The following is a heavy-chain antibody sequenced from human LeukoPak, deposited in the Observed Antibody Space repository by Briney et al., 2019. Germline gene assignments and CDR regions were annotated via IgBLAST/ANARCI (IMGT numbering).Heavy chain of an antibody. D-gene: IGHD6-19*01. V-gene: IGHV1-2*02. CDR2: INPNSGGT. J-gene: IGHJ4*02. Sequence: ASVKVSCKASGYTFTGRYIHWVRQAPGQGLEWMGFINPNSGGTNYAQKFQGRVTMTRDTSVSTAYMELSRLTSDDTAVYYCVRVGHTSGWGFDYWGQGTLVTVS. CDR1: GYTFTGRY. CDR3: VRVGHTSGWGFDY.